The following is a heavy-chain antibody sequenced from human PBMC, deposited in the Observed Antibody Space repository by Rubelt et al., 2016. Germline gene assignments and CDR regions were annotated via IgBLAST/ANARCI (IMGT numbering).Heavy chain of an antibody. D-gene: IGHD6-13*01. CDR1: GYSLSTSGVG. CDR2: IYWDDDK. J-gene: IGHJ5*02. V-gene: IGHV2-5*02. Sequence: QITLKESSPTLVKPTQTLTLTCTFSGYSLSTSGVGVGWIRQPPGKALEWLALIYWDDDKRYRPSLKSRLTITKSTSKNQVVLKMTNMDPVDTATYYCAHYDAPGIAAPSWGEGTPVAVSS. CDR3: AHYDAPGIAAPS.